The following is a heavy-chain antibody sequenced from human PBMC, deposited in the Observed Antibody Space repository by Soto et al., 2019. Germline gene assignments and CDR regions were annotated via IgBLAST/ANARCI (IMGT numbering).Heavy chain of an antibody. V-gene: IGHV1-18*01. D-gene: IGHD4-17*01. CDR1: GYTFTSYG. Sequence: ASVKVSCKASGYTFTSYGISWVRQAPGQGLEWMGWISAYNGNTNYAQKLQGRVTMTTDTSTSTAYMELRSLRSDDTAVYYCARMSSYGDYENWFDPWGQGTLVTVSS. CDR3: ARMSSYGDYENWFDP. CDR2: ISAYNGNT. J-gene: IGHJ5*02.